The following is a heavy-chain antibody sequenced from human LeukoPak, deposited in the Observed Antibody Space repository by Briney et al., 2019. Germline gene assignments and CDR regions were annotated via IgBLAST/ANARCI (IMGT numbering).Heavy chain of an antibody. J-gene: IGHJ6*02. CDR1: GYTFTGYY. CDR2: INPNSGGT. V-gene: IGHV1-2*02. D-gene: IGHD2-15*01. CDR3: AXXXXXXAAQTYYYGMDV. Sequence: ASVKVSCKASGYTFTGYYMHWVRQAPGQGLEWMGWINPNSGGTNYAQKFQGRVTMTRDTSISTAYMELSRLRSDDTAVYYCAXXXXXXAAQTYYYGMDVWGQGTTVTVSS.